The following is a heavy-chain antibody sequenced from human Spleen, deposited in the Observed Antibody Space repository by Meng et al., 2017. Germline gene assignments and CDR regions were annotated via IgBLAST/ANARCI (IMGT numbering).Heavy chain of an antibody. J-gene: IGHJ2*01. V-gene: IGHV3-7*01. CDR2: IKEDGSEK. Sequence: GGSLRLSCVASGFTFSNYWMSWVRQAPGKGLEWVANIKEDGSEKYYVDSVKGRFTISRDNAKNSLFLQVSSLRAEDTAVYYCARDVKNRAAVGNSLGNWYFDLWGRGSLVTVSS. D-gene: IGHD6-13*01. CDR1: GFTFSNYW. CDR3: ARDVKNRAAVGNSLGNWYFDL.